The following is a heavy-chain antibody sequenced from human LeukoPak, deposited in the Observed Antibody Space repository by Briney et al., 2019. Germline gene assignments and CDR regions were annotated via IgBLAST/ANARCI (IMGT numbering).Heavy chain of an antibody. Sequence: GWPLRLSCAASVFTFSSHDMHWVRQPTGKGLEWVSVIGTAGNTYYADSVKCRFTISRENAKNSLYLQMDNLSAGDTAVYYCARSKSYSSGWTDFDYWGQGTLVAVSS. V-gene: IGHV3-13*01. J-gene: IGHJ4*02. CDR3: ARSKSYSSGWTDFDY. D-gene: IGHD6-19*01. CDR1: VFTFSSHD. CDR2: IGTAGNT.